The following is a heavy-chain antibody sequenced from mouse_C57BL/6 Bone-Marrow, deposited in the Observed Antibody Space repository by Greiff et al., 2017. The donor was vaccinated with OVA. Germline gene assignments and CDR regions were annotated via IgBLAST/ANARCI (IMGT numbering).Heavy chain of an antibody. J-gene: IGHJ1*03. CDR3: ARSGGDYYGSSYWYFDV. Sequence: QVQLQQSGAELMKPGASVKLSCKATGYTFTGYWIEWVKQRPGHGLEWIGEILPGSGSTNYNEKFKGKATVTADTSSNTAYMQLSSLTTEDSAIYYCARSGGDYYGSSYWYFDVWGTGTTVTVSS. V-gene: IGHV1-9*01. CDR1: GYTFTGYW. D-gene: IGHD1-1*01. CDR2: ILPGSGST.